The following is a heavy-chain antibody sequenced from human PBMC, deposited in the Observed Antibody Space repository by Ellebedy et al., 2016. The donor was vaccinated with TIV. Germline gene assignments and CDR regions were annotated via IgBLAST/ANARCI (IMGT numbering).Heavy chain of an antibody. V-gene: IGHV3-23*01. Sequence: PGGSLRLSCVASGFTFSSHAMSWVRQAPGKGLEWVSSITESGGNTYYADSVEGRFTISRDNSKDTMYLQMNSLRAEDTAIYYCARDPVGVGPAFDVWGQGTMVTVSS. D-gene: IGHD4-23*01. CDR1: GFTFSSHA. CDR3: ARDPVGVGPAFDV. CDR2: ITESGGNT. J-gene: IGHJ3*01.